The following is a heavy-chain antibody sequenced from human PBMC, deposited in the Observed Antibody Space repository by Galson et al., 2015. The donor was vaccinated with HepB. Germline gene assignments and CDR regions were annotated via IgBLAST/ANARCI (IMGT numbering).Heavy chain of an antibody. D-gene: IGHD3-3*01. Sequence: SETLSLTCTVSGVSISSYYWSWIRQSPGKGLEWIGEINYSGSTNYNPSLKSRVTISVDTSKNQFSLKLSSVTAADTAVYYCARGWTPVDYDFWSGYNNESWFDPWGQGTLVTVSS. CDR1: GVSISSYY. J-gene: IGHJ5*02. CDR2: INYSGST. CDR3: ARGWTPVDYDFWSGYNNESWFDP. V-gene: IGHV4-59*01.